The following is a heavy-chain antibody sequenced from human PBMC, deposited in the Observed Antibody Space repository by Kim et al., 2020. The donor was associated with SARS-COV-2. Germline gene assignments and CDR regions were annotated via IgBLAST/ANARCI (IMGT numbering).Heavy chain of an antibody. V-gene: IGHV3-48*03. Sequence: GGSLRLSCEASGFTFSSFEMNWVRQAPGKGLEWVSNIRSDGTTMFYADSVRGRLTISRDNAKDSLFLQMNSLRADDTAVYYCTRGPGPVAGYSNDIWGQGTMVTVSS. CDR1: GFTFSSFE. CDR2: IRSDGTTM. D-gene: IGHD6-19*01. CDR3: TRGPGPVAGYSNDI. J-gene: IGHJ3*02.